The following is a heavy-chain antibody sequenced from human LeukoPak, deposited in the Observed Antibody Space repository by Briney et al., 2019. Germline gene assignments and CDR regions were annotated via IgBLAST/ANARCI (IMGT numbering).Heavy chain of an antibody. CDR2: IYYSGST. J-gene: IGHJ4*02. CDR1: GVSFSTTNYY. Sequence: SETLSLTCTVSGVSFSTTNYYWAWIRQPPGKGLEWIGSIYYSGSTYYNPSLKSRVTISIDTSKNQFSLKVNAVTAADTAVYYCARVSFTYGPLDSWGPGILVTVSS. D-gene: IGHD4-17*01. V-gene: IGHV4-39*07. CDR3: ARVSFTYGPLDS.